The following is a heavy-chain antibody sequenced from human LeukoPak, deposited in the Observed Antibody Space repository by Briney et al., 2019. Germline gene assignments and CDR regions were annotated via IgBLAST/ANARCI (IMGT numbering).Heavy chain of an antibody. CDR3: ARTEGTVAYDS. CDR1: GFTFSSYA. D-gene: IGHD4-23*01. CDR2: ISGSGGST. Sequence: PGGSLRLSCAASGFTFSSYAISWVRQAPGKGLEWVSAISGSGGSTYYADSVRGRFTISRDNAKNTLYLQVNSLRAEDTAVYYCARTEGTVAYDSWGQGTLVTVSS. J-gene: IGHJ5*01. V-gene: IGHV3-23*01.